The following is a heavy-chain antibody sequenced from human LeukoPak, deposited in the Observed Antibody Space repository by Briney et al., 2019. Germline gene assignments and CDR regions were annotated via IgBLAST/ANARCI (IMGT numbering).Heavy chain of an antibody. V-gene: IGHV4-39*01. CDR1: GGSISSSSYY. CDR3: ARIRIAVALVAY. CDR2: IYYSGST. Sequence: SETLSLTCTVSGGSISSSSYYWGCIRPPPGKGLEWIGSIYYSGSTYYNPSLKSRVTISVDTSKNQFSLKLSSVTAADTAVYYCARIRIAVALVAYWGQGTLVTVSS. J-gene: IGHJ4*02. D-gene: IGHD6-19*01.